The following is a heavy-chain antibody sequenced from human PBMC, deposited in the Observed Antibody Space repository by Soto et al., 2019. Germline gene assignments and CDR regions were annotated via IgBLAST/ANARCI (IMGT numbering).Heavy chain of an antibody. CDR3: AGGVVVVTATYGMDV. J-gene: IGHJ6*02. CDR1: GFTFSSYA. D-gene: IGHD2-15*01. Sequence: EVQLVESGGGLVQPGGSLRLSCAASGFTFSSYAMHWVRQAPGKGLEYVSAISSNGGSTYYANSVKGRFTISRDNSKNTLYLQMGSVRAEDMAVYYCAGGVVVVTATYGMDVWGQGTTVTVSS. V-gene: IGHV3-64*01. CDR2: ISSNGGST.